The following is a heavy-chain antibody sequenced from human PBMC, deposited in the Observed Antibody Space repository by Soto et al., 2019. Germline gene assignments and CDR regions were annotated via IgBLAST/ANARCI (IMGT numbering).Heavy chain of an antibody. J-gene: IGHJ5*02. CDR1: GFTFNRHW. Sequence: PGGSLRLSCAASGFTFNRHWMHWVRQAPGMGLVWVSRINSVGSSTNYADSRKGRLTISRDTAKNTLYLQMNSLRAKDTGVYYCASDRGYSNYVGWFDPWGQGTLVTVSS. V-gene: IGHV3-74*01. CDR3: ASDRGYSNYVGWFDP. D-gene: IGHD4-4*01. CDR2: INSVGSST.